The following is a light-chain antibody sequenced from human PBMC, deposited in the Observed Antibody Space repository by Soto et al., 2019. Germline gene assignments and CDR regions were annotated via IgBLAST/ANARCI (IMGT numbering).Light chain of an antibody. CDR1: QSITTF. CDR2: DAS. V-gene: IGKV1-5*01. J-gene: IGKJ4*01. CDR3: QQYYTYPLT. Sequence: DIQMTQSPSTLSASIGDRVTITCRASQSITTFLAWYQQKPGKAPQILIYDASKLEPGVPSRLSGGGSGTQFTLTISSLQPDDFATYYCQQYYTYPLTFGGGTRVEIE.